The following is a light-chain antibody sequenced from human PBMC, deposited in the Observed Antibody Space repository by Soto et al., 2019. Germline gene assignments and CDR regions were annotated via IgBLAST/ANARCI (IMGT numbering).Light chain of an antibody. CDR3: QSYDSSMSAVV. CDR1: NSNIGAGYG. J-gene: IGLJ2*01. V-gene: IGLV1-40*01. Sequence: QSVLTQPPSVSGAPGQRVTISCTGSNSNIGAGYGVNWYQQLPGKAPKLLLYGNTLRPSGVPDRFSGSKSGTSASLAITGLQAEDEADYYCQSYDSSMSAVVFGGGTKLTVL. CDR2: GNT.